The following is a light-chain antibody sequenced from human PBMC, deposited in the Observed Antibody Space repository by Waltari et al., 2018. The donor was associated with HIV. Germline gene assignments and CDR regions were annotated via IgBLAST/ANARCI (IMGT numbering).Light chain of an antibody. Sequence: EIVLTQSPGTLSLSPGERATLSCRASQTVSSTSLAWYQQKPGQAPRLLIYGASSRATGIPDRFSGSGSGTDFTLTISRLEPEDFAVYYCQQYGSSPQTFGQGTKVEI. J-gene: IGKJ1*01. V-gene: IGKV3-20*01. CDR3: QQYGSSPQT. CDR1: QTVSSTS. CDR2: GAS.